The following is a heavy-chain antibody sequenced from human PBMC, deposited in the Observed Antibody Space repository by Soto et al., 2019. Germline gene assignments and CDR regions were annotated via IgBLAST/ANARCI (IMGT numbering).Heavy chain of an antibody. CDR3: ARGRGSTGYLGREHYFDY. CDR1: GFSVTNNY. CDR2: IDIGGNT. V-gene: IGHV3-66*01. Sequence: EVQVVESGGGLVQPGGSLRLSCAASGFSVTNNYMNWVRQAPGKGLEWVSIIDIGGNTYYADSVKDRFTISRDNSRNTLYMNMDRMRAEDTAVYYCARGRGSTGYLGREHYFDYWGQGTLVTVSP. J-gene: IGHJ4*02. D-gene: IGHD2-2*01.